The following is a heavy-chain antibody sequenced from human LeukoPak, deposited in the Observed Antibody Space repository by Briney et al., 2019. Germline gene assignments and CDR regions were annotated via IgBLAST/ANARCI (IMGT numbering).Heavy chain of an antibody. D-gene: IGHD3-10*01. CDR3: AKVGYYYGSGSEPYFDY. CDR1: GFTFSSYG. J-gene: IGHJ4*02. Sequence: PGGSLRLSCAASGFTFSSYGMHWVRQAPGKGLEWVAFIRYDGSNKYYADSVKGRFIISRDNSKNTLYLQMNSLRAEDTAVYYCAKVGYYYGSGSEPYFDYWGQGTLVTVSS. CDR2: IRYDGSNK. V-gene: IGHV3-30*02.